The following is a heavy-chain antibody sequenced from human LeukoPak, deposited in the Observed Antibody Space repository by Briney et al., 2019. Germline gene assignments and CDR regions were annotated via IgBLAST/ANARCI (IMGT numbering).Heavy chain of an antibody. CDR1: GFTVSSTY. J-gene: IGHJ4*02. D-gene: IGHD2-21*01. V-gene: IGHV3-66*01. CDR3: AREGGHTYYFDY. Sequence: GGSLRLSCAASGFTVSSTYMSWVRQAPGKGLEWVSVIYSGGNTYYEDSVKGRFTISRNNSKGTLYLQMNRMRAEDTAVYYCAREGGHTYYFDYWGQGTLVTVSS. CDR2: IYSGGNT.